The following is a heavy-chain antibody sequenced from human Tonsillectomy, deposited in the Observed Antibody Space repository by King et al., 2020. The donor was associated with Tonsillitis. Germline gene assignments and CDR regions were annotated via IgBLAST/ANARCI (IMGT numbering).Heavy chain of an antibody. J-gene: IGHJ3*02. V-gene: IGHV1-2*02. CDR2: INPNSGGT. CDR3: ARTLWVRGVISAFDI. CDR1: GYTFTGYY. D-gene: IGHD3-10*01. Sequence: QLVQSGAEVKKPGASVKVSCKASGYTFTGYYMHWVRQAPGQGLEWMGWINPNSGGTNYAQKFQGRVTMTRDTSISTAYMELSRLRSDDTAVDYCARTLWVRGVISAFDIWGQGTMVTVSS.